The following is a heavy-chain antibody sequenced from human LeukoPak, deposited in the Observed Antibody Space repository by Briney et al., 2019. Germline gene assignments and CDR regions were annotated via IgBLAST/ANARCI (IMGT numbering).Heavy chain of an antibody. J-gene: IGHJ4*02. V-gene: IGHV3-23*01. CDR1: GFTFSNFA. Sequence: PGGSLRLSCAASGFTFSNFAMSSVRQAPGKELGWVSPVIGSGGSTYYPDSVRGRFTISRDISKNNVLLKMNSLRAEDRAVYYCAKGGAYYYVSSGYFDYWGQGALVTVSS. CDR2: VIGSGGST. CDR3: AKGGAYYYVSSGYFDY. D-gene: IGHD3-22*01.